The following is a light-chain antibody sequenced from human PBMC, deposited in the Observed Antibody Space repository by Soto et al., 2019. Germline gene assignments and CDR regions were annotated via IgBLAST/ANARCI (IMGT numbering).Light chain of an antibody. CDR3: QQYHSFPLT. CDR2: KAS. V-gene: IGKV1-5*03. J-gene: IGKJ4*01. CDR1: QSSSSW. Sequence: DFQMTQSPSTLSASVGDRVTITCRASQSSSSWLAWYQQKPGKAPKLLIYKASSLQSGAPSRYSASGSGTEFTLTFSALQPDDFATYHCQQYHSFPLTLGGRTKVPVK.